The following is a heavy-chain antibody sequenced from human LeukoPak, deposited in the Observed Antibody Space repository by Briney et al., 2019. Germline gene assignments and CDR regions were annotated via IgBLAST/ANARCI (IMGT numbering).Heavy chain of an antibody. J-gene: IGHJ4*02. V-gene: IGHV1-69*05. Sequence: SVKVSCKASGGTFSSYAISWVRQAPGQGLEWMGGIIPIFGIANYAQKFQGRVTITTDESTSTAYMELNSLRSEDTAVYYCAGSGSYYRYFDYWGQGTLVTVSS. CDR1: GGTFSSYA. CDR3: AGSGSYYRYFDY. CDR2: IIPIFGIA. D-gene: IGHD1-26*01.